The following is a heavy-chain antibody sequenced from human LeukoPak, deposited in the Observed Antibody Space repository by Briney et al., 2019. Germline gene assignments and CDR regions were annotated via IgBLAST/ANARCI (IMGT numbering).Heavy chain of an antibody. Sequence: QPGGSLRLSCAASGFTFSSYGMHWVRQAPGKGLEWVAVISYDGSNKYYADSVKGRFTISRDNSKNTLYLQMNSLRAEDTAVYYCAKSGTTVVIPIDYWGQGTLVTVSS. CDR3: AKSGTTVVIPIDY. J-gene: IGHJ4*02. D-gene: IGHD4-23*01. V-gene: IGHV3-30*18. CDR2: ISYDGSNK. CDR1: GFTFSSYG.